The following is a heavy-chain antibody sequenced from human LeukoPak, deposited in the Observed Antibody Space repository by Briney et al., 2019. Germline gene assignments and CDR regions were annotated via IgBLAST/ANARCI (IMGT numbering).Heavy chain of an antibody. D-gene: IGHD3-10*01. CDR3: ASSTMVRGVPDY. V-gene: IGHV4-34*01. CDR1: GGSFSGYY. J-gene: IGHJ4*02. CDR2: INHSGST. Sequence: SETLSLTCAVYGGSFSGYYWSWIRQPLGKGLEWIGEINHSGSTNYNPSLKSRVTISVDTSKNQFSLKLSSVTAADTAVYYCASSTMVRGVPDYWGQGTLVTVSS.